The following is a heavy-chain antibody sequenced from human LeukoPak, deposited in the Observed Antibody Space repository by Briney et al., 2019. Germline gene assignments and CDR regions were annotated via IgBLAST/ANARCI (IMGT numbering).Heavy chain of an antibody. CDR3: AAYYDFWSGYSPPPLGYYYYMDV. V-gene: IGHV4-61*02. CDR2: IYTSGST. D-gene: IGHD3-3*01. J-gene: IGHJ6*03. CDR1: GGSISSGSYY. Sequence: SSETLSLTCTVSGGSISSGSYYWSWIRQPAGKGLEWIGRIYTSGSTNYNPSLKSRVTISVDTSKNQFSLKLSSVTAADTAVYYCAAYYDFWSGYSPPPLGYYYYMDVWGKGTTVTVSS.